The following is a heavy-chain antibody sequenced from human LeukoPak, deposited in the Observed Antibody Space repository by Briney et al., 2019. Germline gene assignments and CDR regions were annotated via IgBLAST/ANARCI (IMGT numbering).Heavy chain of an antibody. J-gene: IGHJ4*02. D-gene: IGHD4-17*01. V-gene: IGHV4-39*01. CDR3: ATPAGPYGDYDY. Sequence: SSETLSLTCTVSGGSIISTCYYWGWVRQPPGQGLEWIGSIYYSGTTYYKSSLKSRLTISVDTSKNQFSLKLTSVTAADTAVYYCATPAGPYGDYDYWGQGTLVTVSS. CDR1: GGSIISTCYY. CDR2: IYYSGTT.